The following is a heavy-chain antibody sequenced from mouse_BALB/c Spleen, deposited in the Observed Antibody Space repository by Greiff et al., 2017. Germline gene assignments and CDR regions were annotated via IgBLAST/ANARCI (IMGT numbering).Heavy chain of an antibody. J-gene: IGHJ2*01. CDR3: ARQGGNYFDY. CDR2: ISSGSSTI. V-gene: IGHV5-17*02. Sequence: EVQLVESGGGLVQPGGSRKLSCAASGFTFSSFGMHWVRQAPEKGLEWVAYISSGSSTIYYPDTVKGRFTISRDNAKNTLYLQMSSLKSEDTALYYCARQGGNYFDYWGQGTTLTVSS. CDR1: GFTFSSFG.